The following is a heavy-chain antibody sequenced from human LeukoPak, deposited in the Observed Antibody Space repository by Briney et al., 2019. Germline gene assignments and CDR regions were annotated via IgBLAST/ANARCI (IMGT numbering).Heavy chain of an antibody. D-gene: IGHD7-27*01. CDR3: ARDIDGGSTGGNSY. V-gene: IGHV3-33*08. CDR2: IWYDGSNK. J-gene: IGHJ4*02. CDR1: GFTFSSYG. Sequence: GGSLRLSRAASGFTFSSYGMPWVRQAPGKGLEWVAVIWYDGSNKYYADSVKGRFSISRDNSKNTLYLQMNSLRAEDTAVYYCARDIDGGSTGGNSYWGQGTLVTVSS.